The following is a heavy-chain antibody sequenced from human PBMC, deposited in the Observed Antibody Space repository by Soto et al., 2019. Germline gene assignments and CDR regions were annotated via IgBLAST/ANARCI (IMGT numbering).Heavy chain of an antibody. J-gene: IGHJ6*02. CDR3: ARGGVWSGYVDYYGTDV. CDR2: ISYDGSNK. CDR1: GFTFSSYA. Sequence: QVQLVESGGGVVQPGRSLRLSCAASGFTFSSYAMHWVRQAPGKGLEWVAVISYDGSNKYYADSVKGRFTISRDNSKNTVYLQMNSLRAEDTAVYYCARGGVWSGYVDYYGTDVWGQGTTVTVSS. D-gene: IGHD3-3*01. V-gene: IGHV3-30-3*01.